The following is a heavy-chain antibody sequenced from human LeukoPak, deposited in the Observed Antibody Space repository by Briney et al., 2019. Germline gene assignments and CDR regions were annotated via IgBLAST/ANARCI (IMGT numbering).Heavy chain of an antibody. V-gene: IGHV3-30-3*01. Sequence: GGSLRLSCVGSGFTFGSYSMHWVRQALGKGPQCLAVMSYDGNNKFVADSVKGRFTISRDNSKNTVYLEMNSLRAEDSAVYYCARGRGAYDLVQDYWGQGTMVVVSS. CDR3: ARGRGAYDLVQDY. J-gene: IGHJ4*02. D-gene: IGHD5-12*01. CDR1: GFTFGSYS. CDR2: MSYDGNNK.